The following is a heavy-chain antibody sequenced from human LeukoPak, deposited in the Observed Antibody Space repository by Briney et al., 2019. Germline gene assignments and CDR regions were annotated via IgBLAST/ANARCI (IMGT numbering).Heavy chain of an antibody. CDR1: GGSIRGYY. V-gene: IGHV4-59*12. D-gene: IGHD4-11*01. Sequence: PSETLSLTCSVSGGSIRGYYWSWIRQPPGKGLEWIGSIYYTGNTYYNASLKSRVTISVDASKNQCTLKLSSVTAADTAVYYCARVAVTTVTKLDYWGQGTLVIVSS. J-gene: IGHJ4*02. CDR3: ARVAVTTVTKLDY. CDR2: IYYTGNT.